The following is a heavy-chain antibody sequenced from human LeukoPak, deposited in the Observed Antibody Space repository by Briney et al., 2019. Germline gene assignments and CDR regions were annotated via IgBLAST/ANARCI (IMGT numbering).Heavy chain of an antibody. CDR3: AELGITMIGGV. D-gene: IGHD3-10*02. V-gene: IGHV3-23*01. CDR1: GFTFSSYN. J-gene: IGHJ6*04. CDR2: ISDSGGRT. Sequence: GGSLRLSCAASGFTFSSYNMNWVRQAPGKGLEWVSSISDSGGRTYYAHSVKGRFTISRDNSKNTLYLQMNSLRAEDTAVYYCAELGITMIGGVWGKGTTVTTSS.